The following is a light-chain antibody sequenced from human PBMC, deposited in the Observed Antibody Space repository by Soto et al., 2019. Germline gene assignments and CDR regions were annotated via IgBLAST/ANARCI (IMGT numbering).Light chain of an antibody. J-gene: IGKJ1*01. Sequence: DIQMTQSPSTLSASVGDRVTITCRASQSVSTWLAWYQQKPGKAPQVLISMASTLESGVPSRFSGSGSGTEFTLTIRSLQPDDFATYYCQQYNSHSPWTFGQGTKVDIK. CDR1: QSVSTW. V-gene: IGKV1-5*03. CDR3: QQYNSHSPWT. CDR2: MAS.